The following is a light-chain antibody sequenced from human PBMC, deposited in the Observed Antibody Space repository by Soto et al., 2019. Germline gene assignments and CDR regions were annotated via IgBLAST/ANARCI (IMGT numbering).Light chain of an antibody. Sequence: QSALTQPASVSGSPGQSITISCTGTSSDDGVYNYVSWYQQHPGKAPKLMICDVSNRPSGVSNRFSGSKSGNTASLTISGLQAEDEADYYCSSYTSSSSHVVFGGGTKLTVL. CDR3: SSYTSSSSHVV. CDR1: SSDDGVYNY. V-gene: IGLV2-14*01. CDR2: DVS. J-gene: IGLJ2*01.